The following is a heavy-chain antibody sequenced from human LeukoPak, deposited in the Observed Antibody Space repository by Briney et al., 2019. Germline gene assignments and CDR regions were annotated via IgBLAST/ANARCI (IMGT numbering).Heavy chain of an antibody. CDR2: IRYDGSNK. V-gene: IGHV3-30*02. J-gene: IGHJ6*02. CDR3: AKDSRYSSSWATSWSTIYYYGMDV. D-gene: IGHD6-13*01. CDR1: GFTFSSYG. Sequence: PGGSLRLSCAASGFTFSSYGMHWVRQAPGKGLEWVAFIRYDGSNKYYADSVKGRFTISRDNSKNTLYLQMNSLRAEDTAVYYCAKDSRYSSSWATSWSTIYYYGMDVWGQGTTVTVPS.